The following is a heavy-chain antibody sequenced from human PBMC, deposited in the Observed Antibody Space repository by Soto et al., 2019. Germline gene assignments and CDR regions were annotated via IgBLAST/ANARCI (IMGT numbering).Heavy chain of an antibody. CDR3: VGRGNQNWGDY. Sequence: SLRLSCAASGFTFSSYGMHWVRQAPGKGLEWVSSIWYDGNNKYYADSVKGRFTISRDNSRNILFLQMNSLRAEDTALYYCVGRGNQNWGDYWGQGTQVTVSS. CDR2: IWYDGNNK. D-gene: IGHD7-27*01. V-gene: IGHV3-33*01. CDR1: GFTFSSYG. J-gene: IGHJ4*02.